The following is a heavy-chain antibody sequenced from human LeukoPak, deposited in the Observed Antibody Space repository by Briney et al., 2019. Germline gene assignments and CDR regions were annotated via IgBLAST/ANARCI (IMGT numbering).Heavy chain of an antibody. CDR2: INPNSGDT. CDR3: ARTYSSGPAGRAFDI. D-gene: IGHD5-18*01. Sequence: ASVKVSCKASGYTFTGYYMHWVRQAPGQGFEWMGWINPNSGDTNYAQKFQGRVTMTRDMSISTAHMELSRLRSDDTAVYYCARTYSSGPAGRAFDIWGQGTMVTVSS. J-gene: IGHJ3*02. V-gene: IGHV1-2*02. CDR1: GYTFTGYY.